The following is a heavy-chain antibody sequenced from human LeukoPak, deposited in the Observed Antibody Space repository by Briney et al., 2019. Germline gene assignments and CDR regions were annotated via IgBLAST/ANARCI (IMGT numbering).Heavy chain of an antibody. CDR3: ARHVVVPAAFPVGFDP. CDR2: IYPGDSDT. Sequence: GESLNISCKGSGYSFTSYWIGWVRQMPGKGLEWMGIIYPGDSDTRYSPSFQGQVTISADKSISTAYLQWSSLKASDTAMYYCARHVVVPAAFPVGFDPWGQGTLVTVSS. D-gene: IGHD2-2*01. J-gene: IGHJ5*02. V-gene: IGHV5-51*01. CDR1: GYSFTSYW.